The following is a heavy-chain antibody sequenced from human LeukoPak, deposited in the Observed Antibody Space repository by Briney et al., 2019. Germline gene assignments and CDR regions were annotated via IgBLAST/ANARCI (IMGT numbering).Heavy chain of an antibody. CDR2: LRFAGSNK. J-gene: IGHJ6*03. CDR3: AKDSGNIVVVPAAMDYYYYYMDV. V-gene: IGHV3-30*02. Sequence: GGSLSLSRAASGFTFSNYVMHWVRQAPGKGLEWVAYLRFAGSNKYYADSLKGRFTISRDNSKNTLYLQMNSLRAEDTAVYYCAKDSGNIVVVPAAMDYYYYYMDVWGKGTTVIVSS. CDR1: GFTFSNYV. D-gene: IGHD2-2*01.